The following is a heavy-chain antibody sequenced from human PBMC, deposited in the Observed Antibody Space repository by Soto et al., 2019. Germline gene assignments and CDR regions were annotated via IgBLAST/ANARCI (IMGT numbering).Heavy chain of an antibody. CDR2: IIPILGIA. D-gene: IGHD1-26*01. Sequence: QVQLVQSGAEVKKPGSSVKVSCKASGGTFSSYTISWVRQAPGQGLEWMGRIIPILGIANYAQKFQGRVTITADKSTSTAYMELSSLRSEDTAVYYCATLVHYPDDFDIWGQGTMVTVSS. V-gene: IGHV1-69*02. J-gene: IGHJ3*02. CDR1: GGTFSSYT. CDR3: ATLVHYPDDFDI.